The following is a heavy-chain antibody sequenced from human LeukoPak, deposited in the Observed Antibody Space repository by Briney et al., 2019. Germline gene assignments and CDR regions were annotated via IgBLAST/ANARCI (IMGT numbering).Heavy chain of an antibody. CDR1: EFTFSSYG. D-gene: IGHD5-18*01. Sequence: GGSLRLSCTASEFTFSSYGMSWVRQAPGKGLEWVSAISGSGGSTYYADSVKGRFTISRDNSKNTLYLQMNSLRAEDTAVYYCAKDRDTATAYFDYWGQGTLVTVSS. CDR2: ISGSGGST. CDR3: AKDRDTATAYFDY. J-gene: IGHJ4*02. V-gene: IGHV3-23*01.